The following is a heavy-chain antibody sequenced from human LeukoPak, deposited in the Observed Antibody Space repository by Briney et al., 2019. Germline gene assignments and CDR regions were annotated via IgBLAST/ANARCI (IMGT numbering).Heavy chain of an antibody. CDR2: ISWNRGSI. CDR3: ARDSTGDPHYCYYYVVDG. CDR1: GFTFDDYA. V-gene: IGHV3-9*01. Sequence: PGRSLRLSCAASGFTFDDYAMHWVRQAPGKGLEWVSGISWNRGSIDYADPVKCRFTIARDNVKNSLYLQMISLRAEDTALYDCARDSTGDPHYCYYYVVDGWGQGTTVAVSS. J-gene: IGHJ6*02. D-gene: IGHD4-17*01.